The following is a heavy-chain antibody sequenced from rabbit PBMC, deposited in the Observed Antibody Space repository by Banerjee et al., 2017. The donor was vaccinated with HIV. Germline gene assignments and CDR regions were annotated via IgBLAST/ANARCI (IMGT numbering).Heavy chain of an antibody. CDR2: IYAGSSGST. D-gene: IGHD1-1*01. CDR1: GFYLSSRYW. Sequence: QEQLEESGGDLVKPEGSPTLTCTASGFYLSSRYWICWVRQAPGKGLEWIACIYAGSSGSTYYASWAKGRFTISKTSSTTVTLQMTSLTAADTATYFCARDPTYAHNSDYYVGDYFNLWGPGTLVTVS. V-gene: IGHV1S45*01. J-gene: IGHJ4*01. CDR3: ARDPTYAHNSDYYVGDYFNL.